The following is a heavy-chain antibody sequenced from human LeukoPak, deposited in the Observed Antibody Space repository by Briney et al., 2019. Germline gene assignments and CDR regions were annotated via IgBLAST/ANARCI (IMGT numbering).Heavy chain of an antibody. Sequence: GGSLRLSCAASGFSFTTYWMGWVRQAPGKGLEWVSSISGRSADIYYADSVKGRFTISRDNAKNSVFLQMDNLRVEDTAIYYCARRGYHDSSGYDYWGQGTPVTVSS. CDR3: ARRGYHDSSGYDY. CDR2: ISGRSADI. V-gene: IGHV3-21*06. CDR1: GFSFTTYW. D-gene: IGHD3-22*01. J-gene: IGHJ4*02.